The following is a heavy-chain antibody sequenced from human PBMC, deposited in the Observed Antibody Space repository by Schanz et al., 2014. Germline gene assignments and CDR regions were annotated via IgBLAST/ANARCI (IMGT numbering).Heavy chain of an antibody. V-gene: IGHV3-21*04. CDR2: ISSRSSHI. Sequence: EVQLLESGGGLVQPGGSLRLSCAASGFTFSSYAMSWVRQAPGKGLEWVSSISSRSSHIYYADSVKGRFTVSRDNAKNSVYLQMNSLRAEDTAVYYCAKVRYSSGWRGDYFDEWGQGTLVTVAS. CDR1: GFTFSSYA. J-gene: IGHJ4*02. D-gene: IGHD6-25*01. CDR3: AKVRYSSGWRGDYFDE.